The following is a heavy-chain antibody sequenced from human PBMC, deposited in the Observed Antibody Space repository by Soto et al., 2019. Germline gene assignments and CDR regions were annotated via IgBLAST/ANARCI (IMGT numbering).Heavy chain of an antibody. V-gene: IGHV5-10-1*01. CDR1: GYSFTSYW. D-gene: IGHD2-8*01. J-gene: IGHJ5*02. CDR3: ARHVIYYNGATGWFYP. Sequence: GKAMKSSCNGSGYSFTSYWISWVRQMPGKGLEWMGRIDPSDSYTNYSPSFQGHVTISADKSISTAYLQWSSLKASDTAMYYCARHVIYYNGATGWFYPRGQRNLVPISS. CDR2: IDPSDSYT.